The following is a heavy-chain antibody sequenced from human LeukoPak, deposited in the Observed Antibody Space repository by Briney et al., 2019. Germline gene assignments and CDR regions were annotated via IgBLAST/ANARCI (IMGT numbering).Heavy chain of an antibody. V-gene: IGHV4-59*01. J-gene: IGHJ4*02. CDR2: IYYSGST. CDR1: GGSTSSYY. Sequence: SETLSLTCTVSGGSTSSYYWSWIRQPPGKGLEWIGYIYYSGSTNYNPSLKSRVTISVDTSKNQFSLKLSSVTAADTAVYCCARDRRDGYNRGFFDYWGQGTLVTVSS. D-gene: IGHD5-24*01. CDR3: ARDRRDGYNRGFFDY.